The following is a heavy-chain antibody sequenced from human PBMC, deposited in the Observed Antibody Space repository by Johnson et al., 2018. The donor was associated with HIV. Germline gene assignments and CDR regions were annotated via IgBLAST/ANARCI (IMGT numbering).Heavy chain of an antibody. CDR2: ISWNSGSI. CDR3: AKNPGIAGGAFDI. D-gene: IGHD6-13*01. J-gene: IGHJ3*02. V-gene: IGHV3-9*01. CDR1: GFSFNNAW. Sequence: VQLVESGGGLVKPGGSLRLSCAASGFSFNNAWMSWVRQAPGKGLEWVSGISWNSGSIGYADSVKGRFTISRDNAKNSLYLQMNSLRAEDTALYYCAKNPGIAGGAFDIWGQGTMVTVSS.